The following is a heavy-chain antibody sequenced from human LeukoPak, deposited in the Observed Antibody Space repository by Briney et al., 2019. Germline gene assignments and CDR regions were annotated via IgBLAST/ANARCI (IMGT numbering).Heavy chain of an antibody. CDR3: ARDITPRSGPPTGY. J-gene: IGHJ4*02. D-gene: IGHD2-15*01. Sequence: GSSVKVSCKASGGTFSSYAISGVRQAPGQGLEWMGGIIPIFGTANYAQKFQGRVTITADESTSTAYMELSSLRSEDTAVYYCARDITPRSGPPTGYWGQGTLVTVSS. CDR2: IIPIFGTA. CDR1: GGTFSSYA. V-gene: IGHV1-69*01.